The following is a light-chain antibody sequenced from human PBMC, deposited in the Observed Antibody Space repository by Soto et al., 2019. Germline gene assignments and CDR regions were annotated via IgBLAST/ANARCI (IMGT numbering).Light chain of an antibody. V-gene: IGLV2-8*01. CDR1: ISDVGGYNH. CDR2: EVT. J-gene: IGLJ2*01. CDR3: SSYAGTNNVI. Sequence: QSALTQPPSASGSPGQSVTISCAGSISDVGGYNHVSWYQQHPGKAPKLLIHEVTKRPSGVPARFSGSKSGNTASLTVSGLQGDDEADYYCSSYAGTNNVIFGGGTKLTVL.